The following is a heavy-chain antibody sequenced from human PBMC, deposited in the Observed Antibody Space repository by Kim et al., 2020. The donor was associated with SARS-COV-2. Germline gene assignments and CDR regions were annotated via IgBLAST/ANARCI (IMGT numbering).Heavy chain of an antibody. D-gene: IGHD4-17*01. CDR1: GGSFSGYY. Sequence: SETLSLTCAVYGGSFSGYYWSWIRQPPGKGLEWIGEINHSGSTNYNPSLKSRVTISVDTSKNQFSLKLSSVTAADTAVYYCARGTTVTHRGQGTLDTVS. J-gene: IGHJ4*02. CDR3: ARGTTVTH. V-gene: IGHV4-34*01. CDR2: INHSGST.